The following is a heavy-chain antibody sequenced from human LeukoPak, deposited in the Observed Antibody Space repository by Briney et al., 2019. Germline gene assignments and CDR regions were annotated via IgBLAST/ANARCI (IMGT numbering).Heavy chain of an antibody. D-gene: IGHD5-24*01. V-gene: IGHV3-30*18. CDR1: GFTFSTFR. J-gene: IGHJ4*02. CDR2: ISDDGTNK. CDR3: AKDIRGDGYQPSPDY. Sequence: PGRSLRLSCAASGFTFSTFRMYWVRKAPGKGLEWVALISDDGTNKYYADSVKGRFTISRDNSKNTVFLQMNSLRPEDTAVYYCAKDIRGDGYQPSPDYWGQGTLVTVSS.